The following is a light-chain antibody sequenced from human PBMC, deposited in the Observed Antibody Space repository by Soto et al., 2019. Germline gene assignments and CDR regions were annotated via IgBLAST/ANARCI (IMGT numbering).Light chain of an antibody. CDR1: QGIGAY. J-gene: IGKJ4*01. CDR2: AAS. V-gene: IGKV1-27*01. CDR3: QKYNSAPLT. Sequence: DIPMTQSPSSLSASLGDRVTITCRASQGIGAYLAWFQQKPGNAPKLLIYAASTLQSGVPSRFSGSGSGKDFTLTVSSLQPGDVATYYCQKYNSAPLTFGGGTRVEIK.